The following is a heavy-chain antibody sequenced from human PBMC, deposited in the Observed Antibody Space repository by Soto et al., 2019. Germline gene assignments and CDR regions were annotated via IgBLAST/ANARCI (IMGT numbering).Heavy chain of an antibody. V-gene: IGHV3-21*01. CDR2: ISSDSYYI. J-gene: IGHJ6*02. CDR1: GLSFSTHS. Sequence: EVQLVESGGGLVEPGGSLRLSCAPSGLSFSTHSMNWVRQAPGKGLEWVSSISSDSYYIYYADSVKSRFTISRDNAKNSLYLQMNSLRADDAAVYYCARNRNPSSKTHGMDVWGQGTTVTVSS. CDR3: ARNRNPSSKTHGMDV.